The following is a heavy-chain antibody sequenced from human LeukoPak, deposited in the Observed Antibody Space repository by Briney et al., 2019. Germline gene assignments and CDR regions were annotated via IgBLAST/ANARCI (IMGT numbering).Heavy chain of an antibody. D-gene: IGHD1-26*01. J-gene: IGHJ4*02. CDR3: ARGAYSGSYYVFDY. CDR1: GFTVSSNH. CDR2: ISSSGSTI. V-gene: IGHV3-48*03. Sequence: GGSLRLSCAASGFTVSSNHLSWVRQAPGKGLEWVSYISSSGSTIYYADSVKGRFTISRDNAKNSLYLQMNSLRAEDTAVYYCARGAYSGSYYVFDYWGQGTLVTVSS.